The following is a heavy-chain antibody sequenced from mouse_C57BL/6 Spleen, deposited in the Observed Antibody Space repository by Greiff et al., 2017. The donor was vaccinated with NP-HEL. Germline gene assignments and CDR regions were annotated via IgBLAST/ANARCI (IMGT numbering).Heavy chain of an antibody. Sequence: QVQLQQPGTELVKPGASVKLSCKASGYTFTSYWMHWVKQRPGQGLEWIGDINPSNGGTNYNEKFKSKATLTVDKSSSTAYMQLSSLTSEDSAVYYCAHFTGMVPWFAYWGQGTLVTVSA. CDR3: AHFTGMVPWFAY. J-gene: IGHJ3*01. CDR2: INPSNGGT. D-gene: IGHD2-3*01. V-gene: IGHV1-53*01. CDR1: GYTFTSYW.